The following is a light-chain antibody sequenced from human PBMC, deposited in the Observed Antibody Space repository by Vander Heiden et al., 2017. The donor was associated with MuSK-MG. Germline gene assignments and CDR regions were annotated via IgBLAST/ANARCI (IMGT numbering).Light chain of an antibody. CDR3: QHYNSYSTWT. V-gene: IGKV1-5*03. CDR2: KAS. Sequence: DIQMTQSPSTLSASVGDRVTITCRASQSISSWLAWYQQKPGKAPKLLIYKASSLESGVPSRFSGSGSGTEFTLTISSLQPDDFATYYCQHYNSYSTWTFGQGTKVEIK. CDR1: QSISSW. J-gene: IGKJ1*01.